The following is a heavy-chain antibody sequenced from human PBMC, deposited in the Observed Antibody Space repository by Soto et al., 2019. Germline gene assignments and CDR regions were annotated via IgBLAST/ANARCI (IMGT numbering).Heavy chain of an antibody. V-gene: IGHV2-5*01. J-gene: IGHJ4*02. D-gene: IGHD6-19*01. CDR1: GLSLSTSGLG. CDR2: IYWNDDK. Sequence: QITLKESGPTLVRPTQTLPLTCTFSGLSLSTSGLGVGWSRQPPGKALEWLALIYWNDDKRYSPSLKARLTITKDNSKHQLVLTSTNMDPVDTATYCCAHMPRGWYLFQYWCQGTLVTVAS. CDR3: AHMPRGWYLFQY.